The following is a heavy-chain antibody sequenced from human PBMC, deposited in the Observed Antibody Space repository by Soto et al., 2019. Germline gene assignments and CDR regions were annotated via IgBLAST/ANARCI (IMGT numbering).Heavy chain of an antibody. CDR2: ISSSSSYT. V-gene: IGHV3-11*06. Sequence: GGSLRLSCAASGFTFSDYYMRWLRQAPGKGLECVSYISSSSSYTNYAYSVKGRFTISRYNAKNSLYLQINSLRAEDTAVYYCAKRQSPTPPLDYWGQGTLVTVSS. J-gene: IGHJ4*02. CDR1: GFTFSDYY. CDR3: AKRQSPTPPLDY.